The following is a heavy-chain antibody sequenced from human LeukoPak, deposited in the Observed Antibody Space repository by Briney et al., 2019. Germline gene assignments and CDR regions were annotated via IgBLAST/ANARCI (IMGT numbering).Heavy chain of an antibody. CDR2: ISSSSYI. Sequence: GGSLRLSCAPSGFTFSSYSMNWVRQAPGNWLEWVSSISSSSYIYYADSVKGRFTISRDNAKNSLYLQMNSLRAEDTAVYYCARDPRWAATPGAFDIWGQGTMVTVSS. J-gene: IGHJ3*02. D-gene: IGHD2-2*01. CDR1: GFTFSSYS. CDR3: ARDPRWAATPGAFDI. V-gene: IGHV3-21*01.